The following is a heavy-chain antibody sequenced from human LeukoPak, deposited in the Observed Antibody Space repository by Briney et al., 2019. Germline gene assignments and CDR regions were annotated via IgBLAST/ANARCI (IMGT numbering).Heavy chain of an antibody. D-gene: IGHD2-21*02. V-gene: IGHV1-2*02. Sequence: GASVKVSCKASGYTFTGHYMHWVRQAPGRGLEWMGWINPNSGGTNYAQKFQGRVTMTRDTSISTAYMELSRLRSDDTAVYYCARAYCGGDCHYYYYGMDVWGQGTTVTVSS. CDR3: ARAYCGGDCHYYYYGMDV. J-gene: IGHJ6*02. CDR1: GYTFTGHY. CDR2: INPNSGGT.